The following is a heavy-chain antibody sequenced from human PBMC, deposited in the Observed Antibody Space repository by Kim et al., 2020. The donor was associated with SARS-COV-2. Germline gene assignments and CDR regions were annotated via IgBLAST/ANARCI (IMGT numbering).Heavy chain of an antibody. D-gene: IGHD1-1*01. CDR3: ARGQIVQLERPNPSDY. V-gene: IGHV1-46*01. J-gene: IGHJ4*02. Sequence: ASVKVSCKASGYTFTSYYMHWVRQAPGQGLEWMGIINPSGGSTSYAQKFQGRVTMTRDTSTSTVYMELSSLRSEDTAVYYCARGQIVQLERPNPSDYWGQGTLVTVSS. CDR2: INPSGGST. CDR1: GYTFTSYY.